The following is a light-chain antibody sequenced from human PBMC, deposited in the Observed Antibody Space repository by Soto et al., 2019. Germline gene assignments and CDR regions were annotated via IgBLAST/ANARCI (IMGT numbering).Light chain of an antibody. Sequence: IVLTQSPGNISMSPGKTTTISSRASQSVSNNYLAWYQQKPGQAPRLLIYGASNRATGIPDRFSGSGSGTDFTLTISRLEPDDFAVYYCQQYGSSGTVGQGTKVDIK. CDR3: QQYGSSGT. CDR2: GAS. V-gene: IGKV3-20*01. CDR1: QSVSNNY. J-gene: IGKJ1*01.